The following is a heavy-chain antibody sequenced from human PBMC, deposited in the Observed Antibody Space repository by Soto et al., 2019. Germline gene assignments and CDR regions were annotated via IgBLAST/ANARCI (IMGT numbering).Heavy chain of an antibody. CDR2: IGGSSGST. Sequence: PGGSLRPSCAASGFTFRGYAMSWVRRAPGKGLEWVSAIGGSSGSTDYADSVKGRFTISRDNSKNTLFLQMNSLRAEDTAVYYCAKDRSSTSCYAFDYWGQGTLVTVSS. CDR1: GFTFRGYA. D-gene: IGHD2-2*01. V-gene: IGHV3-23*01. J-gene: IGHJ4*02. CDR3: AKDRSSTSCYAFDY.